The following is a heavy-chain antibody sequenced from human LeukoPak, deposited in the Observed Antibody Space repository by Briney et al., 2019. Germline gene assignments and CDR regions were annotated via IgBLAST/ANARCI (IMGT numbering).Heavy chain of an antibody. CDR3: AREMDAHPRIVV. D-gene: IGHD2-21*01. CDR1: GGSIRSSYYY. J-gene: IGHJ1*01. V-gene: IGHV4-39*07. CDR2: IYDSGST. Sequence: SETLSLTCTVSGGSIRSSYYYWGWIRQPPGKGLEWIGSIYDSGSTYYNPSLKSRVIISVDTSKNQFSLNLNSVTAADTAVYYCAREMDAHPRIVVWGQGTLVTVSS.